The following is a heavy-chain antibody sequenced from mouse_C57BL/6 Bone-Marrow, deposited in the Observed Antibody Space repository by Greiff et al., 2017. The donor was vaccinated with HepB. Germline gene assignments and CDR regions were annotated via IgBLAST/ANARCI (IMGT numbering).Heavy chain of an antibody. J-gene: IGHJ3*01. V-gene: IGHV1-81*01. CDR2: IYPRSGNT. CDR1: GYTFTSYG. Sequence: LVESGAELARPGASVKLSCKASGYTFTSYGISWVKQRTGQGLEWIGEIYPRSGNTYHNEKFKGKATLTADKSSSTAYMELRSLTSEDSAVYFCARKAGFAYWGQGTLVTVSA. CDR3: ARKAGFAY.